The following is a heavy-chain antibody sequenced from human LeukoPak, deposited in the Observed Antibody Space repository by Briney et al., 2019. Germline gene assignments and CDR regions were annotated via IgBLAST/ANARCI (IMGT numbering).Heavy chain of an antibody. V-gene: IGHV3-64*01. CDR1: GFTFSSYP. CDR2: INTNGQTS. Sequence: GGSLRLSCAASGFTFSSYPMHWVRQAPGKGLEHVSVINTNGQTSDYANSVKGRFTISRDNSKNTLYLQMGRLRPEDMAVYYCVRGGYGVGGAYDYWGQGTLVTVSS. D-gene: IGHD1-26*01. CDR3: VRGGYGVGGAYDY. J-gene: IGHJ4*02.